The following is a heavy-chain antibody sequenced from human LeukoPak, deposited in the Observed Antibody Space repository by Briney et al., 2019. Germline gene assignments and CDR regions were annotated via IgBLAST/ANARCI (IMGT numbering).Heavy chain of an antibody. CDR3: ARDAPSRLGGYVGDYYFDY. Sequence: ASVKVSCKASGYTFTSYFMHWVRQAPGQGLEWMGIINPSGGSTSYAQTLQGRVTMSRDTSTSTVYMELSSLRSEDTTVYYCARDAPSRLGGYVGDYYFDYWGQGTLVTVSS. CDR1: GYTFTSYF. D-gene: IGHD5-12*01. CDR2: INPSGGST. V-gene: IGHV1-46*03. J-gene: IGHJ4*02.